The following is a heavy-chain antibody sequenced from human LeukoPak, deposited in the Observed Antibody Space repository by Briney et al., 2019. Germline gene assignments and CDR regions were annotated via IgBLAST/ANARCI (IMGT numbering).Heavy chain of an antibody. J-gene: IGHJ4*02. V-gene: IGHV3-74*01. Sequence: PGGSLRLSCAASRFSFSNYWMHWVRQAPGKGLVWVSRVKSDGSNPSYADSVKGRFTISRDNAENMLYLQMNTLGAEDTAVYYCARDIVSGSGGLDYWGQGTLVTVSS. CDR3: ARDIVSGSGGLDY. D-gene: IGHD3-10*01. CDR2: VKSDGSNP. CDR1: RFSFSNYW.